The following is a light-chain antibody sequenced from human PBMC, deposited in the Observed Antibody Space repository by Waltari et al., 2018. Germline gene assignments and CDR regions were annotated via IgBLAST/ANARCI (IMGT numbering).Light chain of an antibody. V-gene: IGKV3-11*01. CDR1: QSVNNY. CDR3: QQRSNWPPSIT. CDR2: GVS. Sequence: EIVLTQSPATLSLSPGARATLSCRASQSVNNYLAWYQHKPGQTPRLLIYGVSNRATGIPARFSGSGSGTDFTLTISSLEPEDFAVYYCQQRSNWPPSITFGQGTRLEIK. J-gene: IGKJ5*01.